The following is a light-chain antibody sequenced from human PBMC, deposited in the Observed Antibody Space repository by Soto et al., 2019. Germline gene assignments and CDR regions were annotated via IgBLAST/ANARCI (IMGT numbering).Light chain of an antibody. CDR2: GAS. V-gene: IGKV3-15*01. Sequence: EIVMAQSPATLSVSPGARATLSCRSSQGIGSTLAWYQQKPGQTPRLLIYGASTRATGVPARFSGSGSGTEFTLTIHSLQSEDFATYYCQQSYSSPPTFGQGDQGGYQ. CDR3: QQSYSSPPT. CDR1: QGIGST. J-gene: IGKJ1*01.